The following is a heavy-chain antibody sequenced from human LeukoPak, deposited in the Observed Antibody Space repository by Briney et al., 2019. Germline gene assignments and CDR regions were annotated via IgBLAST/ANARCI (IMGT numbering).Heavy chain of an antibody. CDR2: INSDGSST. CDR3: AKDRLRGDYYDSSGYHYYFDY. J-gene: IGHJ4*02. V-gene: IGHV3-74*01. Sequence: GGSLRLSCAASGFTFSSYWMHWVRQAPGKGLVWVSRINSDGSSTSYADSVKGRFTISRDNAKNTLYLQMNSLRAEDTAVYYCAKDRLRGDYYDSSGYHYYFDYWGQGTLVTVSS. D-gene: IGHD3-22*01. CDR1: GFTFSSYW.